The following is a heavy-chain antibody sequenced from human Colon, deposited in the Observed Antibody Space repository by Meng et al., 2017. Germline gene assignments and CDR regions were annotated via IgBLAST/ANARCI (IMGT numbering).Heavy chain of an antibody. CDR1: GYSFTSYW. CDR3: ARLWESRDGYNPFDY. V-gene: IGHV5-51*01. Sequence: GESLKISCKGSGYSFTSYWIGWVRQMPGKGLEWMGTIYPGDSDTRYSPSFQGQVTISADKYISTAYLQWSSLKASDTTMYYCARLWESRDGYNPFDYWGQGTLVTVSS. D-gene: IGHD5-24*01. CDR2: IYPGDSDT. J-gene: IGHJ4*02.